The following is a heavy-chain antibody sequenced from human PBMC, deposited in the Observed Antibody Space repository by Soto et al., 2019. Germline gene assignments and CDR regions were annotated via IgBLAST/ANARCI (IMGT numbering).Heavy chain of an antibody. CDR2: IYYSGST. CDR3: ARHSDYYYYYMDV. CDR1: GGSISSYY. J-gene: IGHJ6*03. Sequence: QVQLQESGPGLVKPSETLSLTCTVSGGSISSYYWSWIRQPPGKGLEWIGYIYYSGSTNYNPSLKSRVTISVDTSKIQFPLKLSSVTAADTAVYYCARHSDYYYYYMDVWGKGTTVTVSS. V-gene: IGHV4-59*08.